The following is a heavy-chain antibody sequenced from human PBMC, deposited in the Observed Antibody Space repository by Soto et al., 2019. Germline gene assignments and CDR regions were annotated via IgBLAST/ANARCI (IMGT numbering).Heavy chain of an antibody. D-gene: IGHD2-2*01. J-gene: IGHJ6*03. Sequence: TPGEGLEWLGYFSHTGSINYNPSLKSRVTFSLDTSKNLFSLQLNSVTVADTAVYYCAGGGSIVPTTRRLMDVWGKGTTVTVSS. V-gene: IGHV4-4*09. CDR3: AGGGSIVPTTRRLMDV. CDR2: FSHTGSI.